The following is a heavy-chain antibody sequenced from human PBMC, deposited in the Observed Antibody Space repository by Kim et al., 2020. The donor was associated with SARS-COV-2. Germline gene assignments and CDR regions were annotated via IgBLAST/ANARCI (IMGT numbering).Heavy chain of an antibody. V-gene: IGHV1-18*01. Sequence: YAQKGQGRVTMTTDTSMNTAYMELWGLRSDDTAMYYCARGAYGDVSFDYWGQGTLVTVSS. D-gene: IGHD4-17*01. J-gene: IGHJ4*02. CDR3: ARGAYGDVSFDY.